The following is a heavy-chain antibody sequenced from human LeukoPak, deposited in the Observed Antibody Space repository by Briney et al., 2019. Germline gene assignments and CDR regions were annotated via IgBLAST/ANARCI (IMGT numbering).Heavy chain of an antibody. CDR1: GFTFSSYW. V-gene: IGHV3-74*01. D-gene: IGHD3-22*01. CDR2: INSDGSST. CDR3: ARVIDDSRGYYYEPEYFQH. Sequence: GGSLRLSCAASGFTFSSYWMPWVRHAPGKGLVWVSRINSDGSSTSYADSVKGRFTISRDNAKNTLYLQMNSLRAEDTAVYYCARVIDDSRGYYYEPEYFQHWGQGTLVTVSS. J-gene: IGHJ1*01.